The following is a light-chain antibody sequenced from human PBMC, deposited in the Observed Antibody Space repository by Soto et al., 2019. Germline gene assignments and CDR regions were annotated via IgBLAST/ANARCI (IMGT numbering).Light chain of an antibody. CDR3: QHFGDSPLWA. Sequence: PGERATLSCRASQSVGSGHLAWYQQKPGQTPRLLIYGAFTRATGIPDRFSGSGSGTDFTLTISRREPEDFAVYYCQHFGDSPLWAFGQGTEVEI. V-gene: IGKV3-20*01. J-gene: IGKJ1*01. CDR1: QSVGSGH. CDR2: GAF.